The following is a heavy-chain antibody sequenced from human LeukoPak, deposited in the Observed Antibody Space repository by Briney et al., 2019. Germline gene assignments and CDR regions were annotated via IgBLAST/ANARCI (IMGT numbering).Heavy chain of an antibody. J-gene: IGHJ6*04. Sequence: GESLKISCKGFGYSFTSYWISWVRQMPGKGLEWMGRIDPSDSYTNYSPSFQGHVTISADKSISTAYLQWSSLKASDTAMYYCARTYGSGPYYYYGMDVWGKGTTVTVSS. CDR1: GYSFTSYW. CDR3: ARTYGSGPYYYYGMDV. V-gene: IGHV5-10-1*01. CDR2: IDPSDSYT. D-gene: IGHD3-10*01.